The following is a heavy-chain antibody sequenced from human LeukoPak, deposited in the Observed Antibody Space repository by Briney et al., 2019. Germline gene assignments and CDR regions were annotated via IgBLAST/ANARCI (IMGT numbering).Heavy chain of an antibody. V-gene: IGHV3-30*18. Sequence: QPGGSLRLSCAVSGFSLSSYGMNWVRQAPGKGLEWVAVISYDGNNKYYADSVKGRFTISRENSKNTMYLQMDNLRAEDTAVYYCANYQRQRLPMGSFGYWGQGTLVTVSS. CDR3: ANYQRQRLPMGSFGY. J-gene: IGHJ4*02. D-gene: IGHD2-2*01. CDR1: GFSLSSYG. CDR2: ISYDGNNK.